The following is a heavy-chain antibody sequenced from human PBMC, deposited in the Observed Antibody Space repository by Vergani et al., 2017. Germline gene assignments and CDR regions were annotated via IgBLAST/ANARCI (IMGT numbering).Heavy chain of an antibody. Sequence: EVQLVESGGGVVRPGGSLRLSCAASGFTFDDYGMSWVRQAPGKGLEWVSGINWNGGSTGYADSVKGRFTISRDNAKNSLYLQMNSLRAEDTALYYCARDYYDSSGYYLMADAIAIWSQGRIVSVSS. CDR1: GFTFDDYG. J-gene: IGHJ3*02. CDR3: ARDYYDSSGYYLMADAIAI. V-gene: IGHV3-20*04. D-gene: IGHD3-22*01. CDR2: INWNGGST.